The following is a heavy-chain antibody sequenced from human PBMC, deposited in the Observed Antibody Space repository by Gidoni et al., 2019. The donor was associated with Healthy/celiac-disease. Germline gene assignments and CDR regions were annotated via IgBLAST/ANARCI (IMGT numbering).Heavy chain of an antibody. CDR3: ARLRTRGSPFKYCSGGSCPLNWFDP. V-gene: IGHV4-59*08. CDR2: IYYSGST. CDR1: GGSISSYY. D-gene: IGHD2-15*01. J-gene: IGHJ5*02. Sequence: QVQLQESGPGLVKPSETLSLTCTVSGGSISSYYWSWIRQPPGKGLEWIGYIYYSGSTNYNPSLKSRVTISVDTSKNQFSLKLSSVTAADTAVYYCARLRTRGSPFKYCSGGSCPLNWFDPWGQGTLVTVSS.